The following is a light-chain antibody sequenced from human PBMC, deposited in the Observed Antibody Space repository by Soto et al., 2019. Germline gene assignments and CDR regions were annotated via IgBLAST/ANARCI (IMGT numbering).Light chain of an antibody. CDR1: QSVSSSY. V-gene: IGKV3-20*01. CDR2: GAS. J-gene: IGKJ1*01. CDR3: QQYGSSPRT. Sequence: EMVLTQSPGTLSLSPGERATLSCRARQSVSSSYLAWYQQKPGQAPRLLIYGASNRATGIPDRFSGSGSGTDVTLTLSRREAEDLAVYYCQQYGSSPRTVGQGTKVEIK.